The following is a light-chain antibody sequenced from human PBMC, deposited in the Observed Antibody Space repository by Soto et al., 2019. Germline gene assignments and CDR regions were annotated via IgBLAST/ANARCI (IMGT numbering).Light chain of an antibody. V-gene: IGKV1-5*03. CDR1: QNINSW. J-gene: IGKJ1*01. CDR3: QQYDTYGT. Sequence: DIQMTQSPSTLSASVGDRVTITCRATQNINSWLAWYQQKPGKAPKLLIYKASSLESGVPSRFSGSGSGTEFTLTISSLQPDDFATYYCQQYDTYGTLGQGTKVEIK. CDR2: KAS.